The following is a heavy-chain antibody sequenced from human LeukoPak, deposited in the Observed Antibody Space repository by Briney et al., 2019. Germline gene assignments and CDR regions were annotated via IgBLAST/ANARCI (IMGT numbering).Heavy chain of an antibody. CDR3: AKENTVTTFDYGMDV. D-gene: IGHD4-17*01. CDR1: GFTFSSYG. CDR2: ISYDGSNK. V-gene: IGHV3-30*18. Sequence: GGSLRLSCAASGFTFSSYGMHWVRQAPGKGLEWVAVISYDGSNKYYADSVKGRFTISRDNSKNTLYLQMNSLRAEDTAVYYCAKENTVTTFDYGMDVWGQGTTVTVSS. J-gene: IGHJ6*02.